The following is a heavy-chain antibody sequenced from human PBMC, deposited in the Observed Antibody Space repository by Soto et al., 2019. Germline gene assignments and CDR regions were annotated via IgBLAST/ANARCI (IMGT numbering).Heavy chain of an antibody. Sequence: GGSLRLSCAASGFTFSSYAMSWVRQAPGKGLEWVSAISGSGGSTYYADSVKGRFTISRDNSKNTLYLQMNSLRAEDTAVYYCAKGPALSVVVPAASPSAYSYYGXDVWGQGTTVTVSS. CDR2: ISGSGGST. CDR3: AKGPALSVVVPAASPSAYSYYGXDV. V-gene: IGHV3-23*01. J-gene: IGHJ6*02. D-gene: IGHD2-2*01. CDR1: GFTFSSYA.